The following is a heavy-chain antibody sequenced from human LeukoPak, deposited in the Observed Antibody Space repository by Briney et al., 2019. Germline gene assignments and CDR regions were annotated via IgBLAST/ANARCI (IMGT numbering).Heavy chain of an antibody. Sequence: SETLSLTCTVSGGSIRSIDSYWGWIRQPPGKGLEWIGSSFYSGSTYYNPSLKSRVTISVDTSKNQLSLKLNSVTAADTAVYYCARHSNWNAGVDWFDPWGQGTLVTVSS. D-gene: IGHD1-20*01. CDR3: ARHSNWNAGVDWFDP. CDR2: SFYSGST. V-gene: IGHV4-39*01. CDR1: GGSIRSIDSY. J-gene: IGHJ5*02.